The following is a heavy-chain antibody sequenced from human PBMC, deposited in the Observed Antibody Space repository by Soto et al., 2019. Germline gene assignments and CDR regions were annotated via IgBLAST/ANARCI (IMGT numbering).Heavy chain of an antibody. CDR2: IYYSGST. CDR3: ARDVDYYYGMDV. J-gene: IGHJ6*02. CDR1: GGSVSSGSYY. V-gene: IGHV4-61*01. Sequence: QVQLQESGPGLVKPSETLSLTCTISGGSVSSGSYYWSWIRQPPGKGLEWIGYIYYSGSTNYNPSLKSRVTISVDTSKNQFSLKLSSVTAADTAVYYCARDVDYYYGMDVWGQGTTVTVSS.